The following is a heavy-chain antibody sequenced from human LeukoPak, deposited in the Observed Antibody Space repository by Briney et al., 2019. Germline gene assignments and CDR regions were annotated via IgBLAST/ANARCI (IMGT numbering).Heavy chain of an antibody. Sequence: PGGSLRLSCAAYGFTFSSYAMSWVRQAPGKGMEWVSAISGSGGSTYYADSVKGRFTISRDNSKNTLYLQMNSLRAEDTAVYYCAKDVVLAATAVWYFDYWGQGTLVTVSS. CDR1: GFTFSSYA. J-gene: IGHJ4*02. CDR3: AKDVVLAATAVWYFDY. D-gene: IGHD2-15*01. V-gene: IGHV3-23*01. CDR2: ISGSGGST.